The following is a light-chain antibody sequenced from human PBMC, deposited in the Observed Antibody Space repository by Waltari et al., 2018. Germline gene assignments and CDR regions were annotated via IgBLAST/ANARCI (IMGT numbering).Light chain of an antibody. Sequence: QSALTQPRSASGSPGQSVTIPVTGTSSDVGGYNYVTWYQQNPGKAPKLMIYDVSQRPSGVPDRFSGSKSGNTASLTISGLQAEDDADYYCSSYAGNHVVFGGGTRLTVL. J-gene: IGLJ2*01. CDR2: DVS. CDR3: SSYAGNHVV. V-gene: IGLV2-11*01. CDR1: SSDVGGYNY.